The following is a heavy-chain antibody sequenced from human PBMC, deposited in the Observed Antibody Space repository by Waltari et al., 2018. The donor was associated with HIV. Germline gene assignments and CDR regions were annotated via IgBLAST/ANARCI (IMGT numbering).Heavy chain of an antibody. CDR2: IIPIFGTA. J-gene: IGHJ5*02. CDR1: GGTFSSYA. CDR3: ARDGGSRVGGYSYGLS. D-gene: IGHD5-18*01. V-gene: IGHV1-69*01. Sequence: QVQLVQSGAEVKKPGSSVKVSCKASGGTFSSYAISWVRQAPGQGLEWMGGIIPIFGTANYAQKFQGRVAITADESTSTAYMELSSLRSEDTAVYYCARDGGSRVGGYSYGLSWGQGTLVTVSS.